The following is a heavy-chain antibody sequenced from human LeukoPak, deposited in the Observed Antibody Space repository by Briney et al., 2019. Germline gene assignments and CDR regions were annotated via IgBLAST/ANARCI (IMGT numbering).Heavy chain of an antibody. CDR2: IYYSGST. D-gene: IGHD3-10*01. J-gene: IGHJ4*02. V-gene: IGHV4-39*07. Sequence: SETLSLTCTVSGGSISSSSYYWGWIRQPPGKGLEWIGSIYYSGSTYYNPSLKSRVTISVDTSKNQFSLKLSSVTAADTAVYYCARLPGVRGYFDYWGQGTLVTVSS. CDR1: GGSISSSSYY. CDR3: ARLPGVRGYFDY.